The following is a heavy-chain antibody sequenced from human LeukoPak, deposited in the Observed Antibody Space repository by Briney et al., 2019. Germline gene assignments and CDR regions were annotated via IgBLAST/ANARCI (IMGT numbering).Heavy chain of an antibody. CDR3: ARHIPGNPYFDY. CDR1: GGSITSYY. CDR2: IYHSGST. D-gene: IGHD2/OR15-2a*01. V-gene: IGHV4-59*08. Sequence: SETLSLTCTVSGGSITSYYWSWIRQPPGKGLEWIGYIYHSGSTNYNPPLKSRVTISVETSKNQFSLRLRSVTAADTAVHYCARHIPGNPYFDYWGQGTLVTVSS. J-gene: IGHJ4*02.